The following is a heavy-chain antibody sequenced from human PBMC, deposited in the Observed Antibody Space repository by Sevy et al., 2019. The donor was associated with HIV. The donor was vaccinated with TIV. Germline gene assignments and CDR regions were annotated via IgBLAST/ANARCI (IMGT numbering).Heavy chain of an antibody. J-gene: IGHJ4*02. CDR2: LSCGCGEI. V-gene: IGHV3-23*01. D-gene: IGHD2-8*01. CDR3: AREGCTKPHDY. Sequence: GGSLRLSCAASGFTFSKYSMSWVRQPPGKGLEWVSTLSCGCGEITHADSVKGRFTISRDNSKNSLYLQMNNLRAEDTAVYYCAREGCTKPHDYWGQGTLVTVSS. CDR1: GFTFSKYS.